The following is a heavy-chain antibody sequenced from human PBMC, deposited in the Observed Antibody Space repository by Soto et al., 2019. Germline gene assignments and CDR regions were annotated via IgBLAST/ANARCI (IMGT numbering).Heavy chain of an antibody. D-gene: IGHD2-21*01. J-gene: IGHJ4*02. V-gene: IGHV2-5*01. CDR1: GFSFGVSGVG. Sequence: QITLKESGPTLVKPTQTLTLTCTFSGFSFGVSGVGVGWIRQPPGRALEWLGLVFWNDDKRYSPSLESRLTLTKDTSNNQGFLTVTNLDPGDTGTYYCARAYTYDFDHWGQGTLVTVSS. CDR2: VFWNDDK. CDR3: ARAYTYDFDH.